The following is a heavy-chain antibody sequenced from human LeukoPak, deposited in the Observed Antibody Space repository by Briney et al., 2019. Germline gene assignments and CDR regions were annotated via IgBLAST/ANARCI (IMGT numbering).Heavy chain of an antibody. V-gene: IGHV3-23*01. CDR2: MSGSGGST. CDR3: ARDGAAAGSDYYYYMDV. D-gene: IGHD6-13*01. J-gene: IGHJ6*03. Sequence: GGSLRLSCAASGFTFSNYGMSWVRQAPGKGLEWVSGMSGSGGSTYYADSVKGRFTISRDNSKNTLYLQMNSLRAEDTAVYYCARDGAAAGSDYYYYMDVWGRGTTVTVSS. CDR1: GFTFSNYG.